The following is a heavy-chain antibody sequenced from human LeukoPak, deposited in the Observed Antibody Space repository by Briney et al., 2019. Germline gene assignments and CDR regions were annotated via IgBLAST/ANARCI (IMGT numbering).Heavy chain of an antibody. J-gene: IGHJ6*03. CDR1: GGSISSYY. V-gene: IGHV4-4*09. Sequence: SETLSFTCTVSGGSISSYYWSWIRQPPGKGLEWIGYIYTSGSTNYNPSLKSRVTISVDTSKNQFSLKLSSVTAADTAVYYCARTHYYYYYYMDVWGKGTTVTVSS. CDR3: ARTHYYYYYYMDV. CDR2: IYTSGST.